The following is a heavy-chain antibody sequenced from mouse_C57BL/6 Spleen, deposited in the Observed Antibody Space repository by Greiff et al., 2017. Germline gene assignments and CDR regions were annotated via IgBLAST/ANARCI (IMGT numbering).Heavy chain of an antibody. D-gene: IGHD3-2*02. J-gene: IGHJ4*01. CDR3: AREAAQATGAMDY. Sequence: VQLQQSGAELVKPGASVKISCKASGYAFSSSWMNWVKQRPGKGLEWIGQIYPGDGDTNYNGKFKGKATLTADKSSSTAYMQLSSLTSEDSAVYFCAREAAQATGAMDYWGQGTSVTVSS. CDR2: IYPGDGDT. V-gene: IGHV1-80*01. CDR1: GYAFSSSW.